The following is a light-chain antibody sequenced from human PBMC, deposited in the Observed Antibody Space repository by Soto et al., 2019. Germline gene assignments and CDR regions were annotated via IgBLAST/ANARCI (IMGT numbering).Light chain of an antibody. J-gene: IGLJ1*01. CDR3: CSYVGATNYV. V-gene: IGLV2-23*01. Sequence: QSVRTHPASVSWSPGHSTTISCSGTSSNIGGYNVVSWYQQHPGKAPKVIVYEGIKRPSGVSDRFSGSTSGSTASLTISGLQAEEEAEYYCCSYVGATNYVFGSGTKVTVL. CDR2: EGI. CDR1: SSNIGGYNV.